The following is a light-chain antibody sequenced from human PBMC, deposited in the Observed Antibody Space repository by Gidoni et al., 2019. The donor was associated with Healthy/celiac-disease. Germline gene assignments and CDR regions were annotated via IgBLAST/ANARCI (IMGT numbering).Light chain of an antibody. Sequence: DIQMTQSPSSLTASVGDRVTITCQASQDISNYLNWYQQKPGKAPKLLIYDASNLETGVPSRCSGSGSGTDFTFTISSLQPEDIETYYCQQYDNLPRTFXQXTKVEIK. CDR1: QDISNY. CDR3: QQYDNLPRT. J-gene: IGKJ1*01. CDR2: DAS. V-gene: IGKV1-33*01.